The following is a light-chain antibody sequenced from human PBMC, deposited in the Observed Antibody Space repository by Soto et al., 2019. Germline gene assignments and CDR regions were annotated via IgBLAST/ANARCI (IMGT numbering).Light chain of an antibody. CDR3: PQYGSSPYT. CDR2: DAS. V-gene: IGKV3-20*01. Sequence: EIVLTQSPGTLSLSPGERVTLSCRASQSLTSKSLAWYQQKSGQAPRLLIYDASTRPTGIPDRFNGSGSGTDFTLTINRLEPEDFAVFFCPQYGSSPYTFGQGTELEI. J-gene: IGKJ2*01. CDR1: QSLTSKS.